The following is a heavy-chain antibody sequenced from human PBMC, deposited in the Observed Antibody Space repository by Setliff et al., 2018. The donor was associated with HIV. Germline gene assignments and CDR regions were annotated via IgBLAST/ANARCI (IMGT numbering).Heavy chain of an antibody. CDR3: ARYAASGTGWFDP. CDR1: GYDFTAYA. CDR2: IGGDNANI. Sequence: ASVKVSCKASGYDFTAYAISWVRQAPGQGLEWMGRIGGDNANIKFAQSFQGGVTMTTDTSTNTAYLEPTSLRSDDTAVYYCARYAASGTGWFDPWGQGTQVTVSS. J-gene: IGHJ5*02. V-gene: IGHV1-18*01. D-gene: IGHD2-8*02.